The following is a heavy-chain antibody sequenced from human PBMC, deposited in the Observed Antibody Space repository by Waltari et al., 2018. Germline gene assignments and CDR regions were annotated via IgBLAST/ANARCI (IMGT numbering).Heavy chain of an antibody. CDR3: AREEIAAAGLFDY. J-gene: IGHJ4*02. CDR1: GFTFSSYW. CDR2: IKQDGSEK. D-gene: IGHD6-13*01. Sequence: EVQLVESGGGLVQPGGSLRLSCAASGFTFSSYWMRWVSQAPGKGLEWVANIKQDGSEKYYVDSVKGRFTISRDNAKNSLYLQMNSLRAEDTAVYYCAREEIAAAGLFDYWGQGTLVTVSS. V-gene: IGHV3-7*01.